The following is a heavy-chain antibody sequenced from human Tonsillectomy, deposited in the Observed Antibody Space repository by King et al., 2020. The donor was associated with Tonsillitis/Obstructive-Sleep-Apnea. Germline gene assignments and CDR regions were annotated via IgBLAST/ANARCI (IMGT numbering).Heavy chain of an antibody. Sequence: QLVQSGAEVKKPGASVKVSCRVSGYTLTELSMHWVRQAPGKGLEWMGGFHPEDGEAIYAQKFQGRVTMTEDTSTGIAYMELSSLRSEDTAVYYCAAIYCSRTSCYGNWFDPWGQGTLVTVSS. D-gene: IGHD2-2*01. CDR2: FHPEDGEA. CDR3: AAIYCSRTSCYGNWFDP. V-gene: IGHV1-24*01. CDR1: GYTLTELS. J-gene: IGHJ5*02.